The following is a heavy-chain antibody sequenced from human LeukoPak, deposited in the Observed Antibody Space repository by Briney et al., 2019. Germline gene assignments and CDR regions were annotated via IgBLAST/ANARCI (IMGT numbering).Heavy chain of an antibody. D-gene: IGHD2-2*01. CDR1: GYIFTTYY. V-gene: IGHV1-46*01. CDR2: IDPSGVST. Sequence: ASVKVSCKASGYIFTTYYMHWVRQAPGQGLEWMGIIDPSGVSTSYAQKFQGRVTMTRDTSTSTVYMELSSLRSEDTAVYYCARRSCWGSSTSCLRANWFDPWGQGTLVIVSS. J-gene: IGHJ5*02. CDR3: ARRSCWGSSTSCLRANWFDP.